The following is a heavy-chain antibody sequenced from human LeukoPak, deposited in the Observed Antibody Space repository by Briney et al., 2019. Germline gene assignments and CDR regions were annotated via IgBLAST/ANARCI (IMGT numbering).Heavy chain of an antibody. J-gene: IGHJ4*02. V-gene: IGHV3-11*04. D-gene: IGHD3-22*01. CDR3: ASSRGYSSDW. CDR2: ISRSGSTK. CDR1: GFTFSDYN. Sequence: GGSLRLSCAASGFTFSDYNMRWIRQAPGKGLEWVSSISRSGSTKYYADSVKGRFTISRDNAKNSLYLQMNSLRAEDTAVYYCASSRGYSSDWGGQGTLVTVSS.